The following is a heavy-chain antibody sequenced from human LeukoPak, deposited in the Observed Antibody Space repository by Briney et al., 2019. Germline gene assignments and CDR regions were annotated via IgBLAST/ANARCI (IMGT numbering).Heavy chain of an antibody. V-gene: IGHV3-48*01. Sequence: PGGSLRLSCAASGFTFSSYSMNWVRQAPGKGLEWVSYISSSSNTIYYADSVKGRFTISRENAKNSLYLQMNSLRAEDTAVYYCARVGIQLCVDYWGQGTLVTVSS. J-gene: IGHJ4*02. CDR1: GFTFSSYS. D-gene: IGHD5-18*01. CDR3: ARVGIQLCVDY. CDR2: ISSSSNTI.